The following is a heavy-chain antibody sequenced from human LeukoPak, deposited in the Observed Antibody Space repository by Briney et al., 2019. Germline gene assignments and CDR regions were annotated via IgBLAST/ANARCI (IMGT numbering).Heavy chain of an antibody. CDR3: ARQVYYGSGSGGGGYYYYGMDV. V-gene: IGHV4-39*01. CDR2: IYYSGST. Sequence: SETLSLTCTVSGGSISSSSYYWGWIRQPPGKGLEWIGGIYYSGSTYYNPSLKRRVTISVDTSKNPFSLKLSSVTAADTAVYYCARQVYYGSGSGGGGYYYYGMDVWGQGTTVTVSS. D-gene: IGHD3-10*01. CDR1: GGSISSSSYY. J-gene: IGHJ6*02.